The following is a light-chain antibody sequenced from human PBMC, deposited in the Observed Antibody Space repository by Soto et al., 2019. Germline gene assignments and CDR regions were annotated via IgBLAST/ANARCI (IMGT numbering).Light chain of an antibody. Sequence: SYELTQPPSVSVSPGQTASITCSGDKLGDKYACWYQQKPGQSPVLVIYQDTKRPSGIPERFSGSNSGNTATLTISGTQAMDEADYYCQTWDGGTRVIFGGGTKLTVL. CDR3: QTWDGGTRVI. V-gene: IGLV3-1*01. J-gene: IGLJ2*01. CDR2: QDT. CDR1: KLGDKY.